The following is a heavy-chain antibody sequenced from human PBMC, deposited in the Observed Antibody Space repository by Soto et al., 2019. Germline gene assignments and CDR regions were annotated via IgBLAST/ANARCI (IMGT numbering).Heavy chain of an antibody. J-gene: IGHJ3*02. V-gene: IGHV1-69*02. CDR2: IIPMLGIR. CDR3: TIGSWSGEVFDI. D-gene: IGHD2-21*01. Sequence: QVQLVQSGAEVKKPGSSVKVSCKDSGGTFRTYSMFWVRQAPGQGLEWMGRIIPMLGIRNYAQRFQDRVTITADKSTATAHMELSSLRSEDTALYYCTIGSWSGEVFDIWGQGTMVNVSS. CDR1: GGTFRTYS.